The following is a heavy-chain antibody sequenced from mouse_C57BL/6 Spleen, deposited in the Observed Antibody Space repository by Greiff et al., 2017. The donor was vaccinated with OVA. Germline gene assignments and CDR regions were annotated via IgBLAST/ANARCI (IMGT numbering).Heavy chain of an antibody. V-gene: IGHV1-80*01. CDR2: IYPGDGDT. Sequence: VQLQQSGAELVTPGASVTISCKASGYAFSSYWINWVKQRPGKGLEWIGQIYPGDGDTNYNGKFKGKATLTADTSSSTAYMQHSSLTYEDSAVYCGTRDGGDYWGQGTPVTVSS. J-gene: IGHJ4*01. CDR3: TRDGGDY. CDR1: GYAFSSYW.